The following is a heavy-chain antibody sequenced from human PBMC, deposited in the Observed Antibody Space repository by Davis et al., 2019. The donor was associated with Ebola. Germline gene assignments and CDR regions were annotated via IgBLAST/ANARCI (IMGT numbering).Heavy chain of an antibody. CDR3: ARGDSSSY. Sequence: SDPVSYQASVYTLTNHGISWVRQAPRQASEWLGWISAYNGNTNFAMNVQGRVIMTSDTATTTAYMEVGSLRSDDTAVYYCARGDSSSYWGQGTMVTVSS. V-gene: IGHV1-18*04. J-gene: IGHJ4*02. D-gene: IGHD3-22*01. CDR2: ISAYNGNT. CDR1: VYTLTNHG.